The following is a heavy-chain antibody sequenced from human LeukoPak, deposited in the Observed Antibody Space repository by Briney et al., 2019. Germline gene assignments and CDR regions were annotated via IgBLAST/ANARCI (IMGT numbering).Heavy chain of an antibody. CDR1: GGSISSYY. CDR2: IYTSGST. Sequence: PSETLSLTCTVSGGSISSYYWSWIRQPAGKGLEWIGRIYTSGSTNYNPSLKSRVTMSVDTSKNQFSLKLSSVTAADTAVYYCARDGRGTPLFLKGLDPWGQGTLVTVSS. D-gene: IGHD3-3*01. CDR3: ARDGRGTPLFLKGLDP. V-gene: IGHV4-4*07. J-gene: IGHJ5*02.